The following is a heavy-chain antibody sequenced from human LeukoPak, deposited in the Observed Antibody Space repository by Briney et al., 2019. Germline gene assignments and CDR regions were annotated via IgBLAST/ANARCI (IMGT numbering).Heavy chain of an antibody. D-gene: IGHD3-10*01. J-gene: IGHJ4*02. V-gene: IGHV3-23*01. CDR2: ISGSGGST. CDR1: GFTFSSYA. Sequence: PGGSLRLSCAASGFTFSSYAMSWVRQAPGKGLEWVSGISGSGGSTYYADSVKGRFTISRDNSKNTLSLQMNSMRAEDTAVYYCARVGYYASGPFSYFDYWGQGTLVTVSS. CDR3: ARVGYYASGPFSYFDY.